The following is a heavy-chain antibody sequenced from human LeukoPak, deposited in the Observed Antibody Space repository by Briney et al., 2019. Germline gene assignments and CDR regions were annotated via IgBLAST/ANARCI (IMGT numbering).Heavy chain of an antibody. V-gene: IGHV3-74*01. D-gene: IGHD1-26*01. CDR3: ARDGSGSFFDY. J-gene: IGHJ4*02. Sequence: PGGSLRLSCAASGFTFSNYWMHWVRQAPGKGLVWVSRINSDGSSTSYADSVKGRFTISRDNAKNTLYLQMNSLRAEDTAVYYCARDGSGSFFDYWGQGTLVTVSS. CDR2: INSDGSST. CDR1: GFTFSNYW.